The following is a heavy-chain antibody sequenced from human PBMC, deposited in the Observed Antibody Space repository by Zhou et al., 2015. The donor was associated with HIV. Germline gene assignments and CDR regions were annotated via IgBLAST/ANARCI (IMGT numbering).Heavy chain of an antibody. CDR3: ARCGGDRGDVCACFDY. CDR2: IIPIFGTA. J-gene: IGHJ4*02. Sequence: QVQLVQSGAEVKKPGASVKVSCKASGGTFSSYAISWVRQAPGQGLEWMGGIIPIFGTANYAQKFQGRVTITADESTSTAYMELSSLRSEDTAVYYCARCGGDRGDVCACFDYWGQGTLVTVSS. CDR1: GGTFSSYA. D-gene: IGHD2-21*02. V-gene: IGHV1-69*01.